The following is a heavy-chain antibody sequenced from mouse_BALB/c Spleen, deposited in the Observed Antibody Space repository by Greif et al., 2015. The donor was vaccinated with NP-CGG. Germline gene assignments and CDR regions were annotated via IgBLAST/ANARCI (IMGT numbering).Heavy chain of an antibody. D-gene: IGHD1-1*01. J-gene: IGHJ1*01. V-gene: IGHV1-87*01. Sequence: QVQLQQPGAELARPGASVKLSCKASGYTFTSYWMQWVKQRPGQGLEWIGAIYPGDGDTRYTQKFKGKATLTADKSSSTAYMQLSSLASEDSAVYYCARSYYYGSSYDWYFDVWGAGTTVPVSS. CDR2: IYPGDGDT. CDR3: ARSYYYGSSYDWYFDV. CDR1: GYTFTSYW.